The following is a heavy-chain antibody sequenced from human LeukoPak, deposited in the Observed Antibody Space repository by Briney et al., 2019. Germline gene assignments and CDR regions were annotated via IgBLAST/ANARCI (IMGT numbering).Heavy chain of an antibody. D-gene: IGHD6-13*01. J-gene: IGHJ4*02. V-gene: IGHV1-18*01. CDR1: GYTFTSYG. CDR2: ISAYNGNT. Sequence: ASVKVSCKASGYTFTSYGISWVRQAPGQGLEWMGWISAYNGNTNYAQKLQGRVTMTTDTSTSTVYMELSSLRSEDTAVYYCAREEAVIAAAGYFDYWGQGTLVTVSS. CDR3: AREEAVIAAAGYFDY.